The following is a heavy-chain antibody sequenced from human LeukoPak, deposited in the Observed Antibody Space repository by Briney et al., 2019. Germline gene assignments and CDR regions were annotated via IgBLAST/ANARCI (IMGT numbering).Heavy chain of an antibody. V-gene: IGHV3-48*03. J-gene: IGHJ6*02. CDR3: ALGYCSGGSCSEGGYYYYGMDV. D-gene: IGHD2-15*01. CDR1: GFTFSSYE. CDR2: ISSSGSTI. Sequence: GGSLRLSCAASGFTFSSYEMNWVRQAPGKGLEWVSYISSSGSTIYYADSVKGRFTISRDNAKNSLYLQMNSLRAEDTAVYYCALGYCSGGSCSEGGYYYYGMDVWGQGTRSPSP.